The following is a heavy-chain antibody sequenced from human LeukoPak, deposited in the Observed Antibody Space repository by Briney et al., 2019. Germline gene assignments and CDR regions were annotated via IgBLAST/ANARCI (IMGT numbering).Heavy chain of an antibody. CDR1: GGSISSYY. V-gene: IGHV4-4*07. CDR3: ARGAYYDILTGYSPGTFDY. CDR2: IYTSGST. J-gene: IGHJ4*02. Sequence: SETLSLTCTVSGGSISSYYWSWIRQPAGKGLEWIGRIYTSGSTNYNPSLKSRVTISVDTSKNQFSLKLSPVTAADTAVYYCARGAYYDILTGYSPGTFDYWGQGTLVTVSS. D-gene: IGHD3-9*01.